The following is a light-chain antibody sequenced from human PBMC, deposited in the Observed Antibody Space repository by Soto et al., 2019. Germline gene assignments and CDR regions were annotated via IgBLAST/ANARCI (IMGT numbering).Light chain of an antibody. Sequence: QTVVTQPPSASGTPGQRVTISCSGSSSNIGSNYVYWYQQLPGTAPKLLIYRNNQRPSGVPDRFSGSKSGTSASLAISGLRSVDEADYYCAAWDDSLSGNYVFGSGTKLTVL. CDR3: AAWDDSLSGNYV. V-gene: IGLV1-47*01. J-gene: IGLJ1*01. CDR2: RNN. CDR1: SSNIGSNY.